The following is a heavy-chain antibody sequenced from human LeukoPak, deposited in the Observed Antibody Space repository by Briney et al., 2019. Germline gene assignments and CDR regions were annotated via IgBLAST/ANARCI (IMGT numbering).Heavy chain of an antibody. CDR3: GLGGWLDY. Sequence: GGSLRLSCAASGFTFKSHNMNWVRQAPGKGLEWVANIKRDGSEKYYVDSVKGRFTISRDNAKNSLYLQMNSLRAEDTAVYYCGLGGWLDYWGQGTLVTVSS. V-gene: IGHV3-7*01. CDR1: GFTFKSHN. D-gene: IGHD6-19*01. J-gene: IGHJ4*02. CDR2: IKRDGSEK.